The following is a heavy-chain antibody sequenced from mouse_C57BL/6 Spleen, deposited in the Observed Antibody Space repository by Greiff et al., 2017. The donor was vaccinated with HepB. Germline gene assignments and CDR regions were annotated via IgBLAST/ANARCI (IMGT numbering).Heavy chain of an antibody. Sequence: EVQLQQSGAELVRPGASVKLSCTASGFNIKDDYMHWVKQRPEQGLEWIGWIDPENGDTEYASKFQGQATIPADTSYNKAYLQLSSLTSEDTAVYYGTTVVSYYYAMDYWGQGTSVTVSS. CDR3: TTVVSYYYAMDY. V-gene: IGHV14-4*01. CDR1: GFNIKDDY. J-gene: IGHJ4*01. CDR2: IDPENGDT. D-gene: IGHD1-1*01.